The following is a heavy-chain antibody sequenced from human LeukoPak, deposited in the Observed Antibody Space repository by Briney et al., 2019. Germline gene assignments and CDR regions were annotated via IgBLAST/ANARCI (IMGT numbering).Heavy chain of an antibody. J-gene: IGHJ4*02. CDR3: AREGIVGATGDY. V-gene: IGHV4-59*01. D-gene: IGHD1-26*01. CDR1: GGSISSYY. CDR2: IYYSGST. Sequence: PSETLSLTCTVSGGSISSYYWSWIRQPPGKGLEWIGYIYYSGSTNYNPSLKSRVTISVDTSKNQFSLKLSSVTAADTAVYYCAREGIVGATGDYWGQGTLVTVSS.